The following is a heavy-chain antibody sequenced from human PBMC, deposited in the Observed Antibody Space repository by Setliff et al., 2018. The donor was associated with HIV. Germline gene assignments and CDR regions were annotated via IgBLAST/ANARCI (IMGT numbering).Heavy chain of an antibody. V-gene: IGHV1-69*10. Sequence: EASVKVSCKASGGTFSSYAISWVRQAPGQGLEWMGGIIPILGIANYAQKFQGRVTITADESTSTAYMELSSLRSEDTAVYYCARQSGSSSWDFDYWGQGTLVTVSS. D-gene: IGHD6-13*01. CDR2: IIPILGIA. CDR3: ARQSGSSSWDFDY. CDR1: GGTFSSYA. J-gene: IGHJ4*02.